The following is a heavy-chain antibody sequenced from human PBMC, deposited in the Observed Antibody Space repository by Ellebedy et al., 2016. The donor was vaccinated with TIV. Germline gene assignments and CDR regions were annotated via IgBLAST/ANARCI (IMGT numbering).Heavy chain of an antibody. CDR2: ISTGSSTI. D-gene: IGHD4-17*01. J-gene: IGHJ2*01. V-gene: IGHV3-48*04. CDR3: ARDASVYGDSVYWYFDL. CDR1: GFTFSAYS. Sequence: GGSLRLSCAVSGFTFSAYSMNWVRQAPGKGLEWVSYISTGSSTIYYADSVKGRFTISRDNAKNSLYLQMNSLRPEDTAVYYCARDASVYGDSVYWYFDLWGRGTLVGVSS.